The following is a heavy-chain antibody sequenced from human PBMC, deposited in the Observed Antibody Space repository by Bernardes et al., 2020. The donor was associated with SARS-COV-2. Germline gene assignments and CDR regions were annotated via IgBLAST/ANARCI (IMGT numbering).Heavy chain of an antibody. CDR2: ISFDGSET. CDR3: AKNYDMLTRNPYNPPDH. V-gene: IGHV3-30*18. J-gene: IGHJ4*02. Sequence: GSLRLSCAASGFSVRSYGMHWVRQAPGKGLEWVAGISFDGSETYYVDSVQGRCTISRDKTGNTLHLQMNSVTPEDTALYYCAKNYDMLTRNPYNPPDHWGQGTLVIVSS. CDR1: GFSVRSYG. D-gene: IGHD3-9*01.